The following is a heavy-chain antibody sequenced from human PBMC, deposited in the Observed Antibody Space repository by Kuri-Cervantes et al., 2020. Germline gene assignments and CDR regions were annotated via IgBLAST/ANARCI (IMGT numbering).Heavy chain of an antibody. CDR2: ISWNSGSI. V-gene: IGHV3-9*01. J-gene: IGHJ4*02. CDR1: GFTFDNYA. Sequence: RTLTITCAASGFTFDNYAMHWVRQAPGKGLEWVSGISWNSGSICYADSVKGRFTISRDNAKNSLYLQMNRLRAEDTALYYCAKDYYPGIAAAGTGFLGYWGQGTLVTVSS. CDR3: AKDYYPGIAAAGTGFLGY. D-gene: IGHD6-13*01.